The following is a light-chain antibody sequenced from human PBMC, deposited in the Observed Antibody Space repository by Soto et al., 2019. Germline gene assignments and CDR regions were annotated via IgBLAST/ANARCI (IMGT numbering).Light chain of an antibody. CDR3: QQLSNWPPSIT. V-gene: IGKV3-11*01. CDR1: QSVSNN. J-gene: IGKJ5*01. Sequence: RVMTQSPATLSVSPGERATLSCRASQSVSNNLAWYQQKPGQAPRLLIYDTSNRATGIPARFSGSGSGTDFTLTISSLEPEDFAVYYCQQLSNWPPSITFGQGTRLEIK. CDR2: DTS.